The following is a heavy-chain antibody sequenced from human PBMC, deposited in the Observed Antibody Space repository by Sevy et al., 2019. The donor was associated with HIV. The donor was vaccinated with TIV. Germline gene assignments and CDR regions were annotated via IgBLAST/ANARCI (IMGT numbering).Heavy chain of an antibody. CDR2: INHSGST. J-gene: IGHJ4*02. D-gene: IGHD6-6*01. CDR1: GGSFSGYY. CDR3: ARAYSSSWGFDY. V-gene: IGHV4-34*01. Sequence: SETLSLTCAVYGGSFSGYYWSWIRQPPGKGLEWIGEINHSGSTNYNPSLKSRVTISVDTSKNQFSLKLSSVTAADTAVYYWARAYSSSWGFDYWGQGTLVTVSS.